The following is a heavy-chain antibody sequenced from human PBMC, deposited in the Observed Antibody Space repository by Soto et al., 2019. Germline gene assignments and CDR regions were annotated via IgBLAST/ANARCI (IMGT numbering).Heavy chain of an antibody. CDR2: IYYSGST. CDR3: ARYPELSGWFDP. J-gene: IGHJ5*02. Sequence: QVQLQESGPGLVKPSQTLSLTCTVSGVSISSGGYYWSWIRQHPGKGMECLGYIYYSGSTYYNPSPKRRVTISVGTSKIQFSLKLSSVTAADTAVYYCARYPELSGWFDPWGQGTLVTVSS. V-gene: IGHV4-31*03. CDR1: GVSISSGGYY. D-gene: IGHD3-16*02.